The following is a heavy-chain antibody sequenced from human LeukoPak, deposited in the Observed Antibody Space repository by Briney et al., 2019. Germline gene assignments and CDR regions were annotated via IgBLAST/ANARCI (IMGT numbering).Heavy chain of an antibody. D-gene: IGHD1-1*01. CDR1: GGAISSYY. V-gene: IGHV4-59*08. CDR2: IFSTGST. J-gene: IGHJ4*02. Sequence: SETLSLTCTIFGGAISSYYWSWIRQPPGKGLEWIGYIFSTGSTNYNPSLESRVTISIDPSKSQFSLSLSSVTAADTAIYYCARRFTTNHDYWGQGILVTVSS. CDR3: ARRFTTNHDY.